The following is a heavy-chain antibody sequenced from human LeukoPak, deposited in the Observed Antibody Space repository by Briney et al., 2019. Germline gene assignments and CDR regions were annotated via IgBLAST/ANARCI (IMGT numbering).Heavy chain of an antibody. V-gene: IGHV4-39*01. D-gene: IGHD6-6*01. CDR3: ARHLPYSSSPNWFDP. Sequence: PSETLSLTCTVSGGSLSSSSYYWGWIRQPPGKGLEWIGSIYYSGSTYYNPSLKSRVTISVDTSKNQFSLKLSSVTAADTAVYYCARHLPYSSSPNWFDPWGQGTLVTVSS. J-gene: IGHJ5*02. CDR1: GGSLSSSSYY. CDR2: IYYSGST.